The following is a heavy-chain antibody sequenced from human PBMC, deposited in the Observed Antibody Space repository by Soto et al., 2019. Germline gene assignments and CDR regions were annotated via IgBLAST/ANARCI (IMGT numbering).Heavy chain of an antibody. CDR1: GFSFSSYA. CDR3: AKDPLYNWNDEVSYYYYMDV. D-gene: IGHD1-1*01. J-gene: IGHJ6*03. Sequence: GGSLGLSCAASGFSFSSYAMNWVRKAPGKGLEWVSTVSRSGANTYYADSLKGRFAISRDNSKNTLYLQMNSLRAEDTAVYFCAKDPLYNWNDEVSYYYYMDVWGKGTTVTGSS. CDR2: VSRSGANT. V-gene: IGHV3-23*01.